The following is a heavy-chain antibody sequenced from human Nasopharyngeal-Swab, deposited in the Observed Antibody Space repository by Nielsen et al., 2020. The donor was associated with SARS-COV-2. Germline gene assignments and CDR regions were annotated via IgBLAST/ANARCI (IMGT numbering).Heavy chain of an antibody. CDR3: ARVESSSWYFQH. CDR1: GFTFSSYW. D-gene: IGHD6-13*01. CDR2: IKQDGSEK. Sequence: GESLKISCSASGFTFSSYWMSWVRQAPGKGLEWVANIKQDGSEKYYVDSVKGRFTISRDNAKNSLYLQMNILRAEDTAVYYCARVESSSWYFQHWGQGTLVTVPS. J-gene: IGHJ1*01. V-gene: IGHV3-7*01.